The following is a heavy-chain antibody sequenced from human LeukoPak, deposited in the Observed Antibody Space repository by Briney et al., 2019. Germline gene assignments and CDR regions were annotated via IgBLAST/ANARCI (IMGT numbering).Heavy chain of an antibody. CDR1: GFTFSSYS. CDR2: ITSSSSTI. Sequence: PGGSLRLSCAASGFTFSSYSMNWVRQAPGKGLEWVSYITSSSSTIYYADSVKGRFTISRDNAKNSLYLQMNSLRAEDTAVYYCARGVTMIGNWFDPWGQGTLVTVSS. D-gene: IGHD3-22*01. J-gene: IGHJ5*02. V-gene: IGHV3-48*01. CDR3: ARGVTMIGNWFDP.